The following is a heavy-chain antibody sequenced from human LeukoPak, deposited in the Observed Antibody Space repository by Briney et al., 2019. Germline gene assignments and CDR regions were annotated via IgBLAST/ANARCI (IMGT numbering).Heavy chain of an antibody. V-gene: IGHV1-8*03. Sequence: ASVKVSCKASGYTFTSYDINWVRQATGQGLEWMGWMNPNSGNTGYAQKFQGGVTITRNTSISTAYMELSSLRSEDTAVYYCARGGYYDSSGYYWTVDYWGQGTLVTVSS. D-gene: IGHD3-22*01. CDR1: GYTFTSYD. J-gene: IGHJ4*02. CDR3: ARGGYYDSSGYYWTVDY. CDR2: MNPNSGNT.